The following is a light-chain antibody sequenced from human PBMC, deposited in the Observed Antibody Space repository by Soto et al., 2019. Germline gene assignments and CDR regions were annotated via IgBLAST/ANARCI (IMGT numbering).Light chain of an antibody. J-gene: IGLJ2*01. CDR1: GANIGAGYD. CDR3: QSYDSRLSGYVV. CDR2: GNI. Sequence: QSVLTQPPSVSAAPGQTVTISCTGSGANIGAGYDVHWYQHLPGRAPKLLIYGNIIRPSGVPDRFSASKSGTSASLAITGLQAEDEGDYYCQSYDSRLSGYVVXGGGTTVTV. V-gene: IGLV1-40*01.